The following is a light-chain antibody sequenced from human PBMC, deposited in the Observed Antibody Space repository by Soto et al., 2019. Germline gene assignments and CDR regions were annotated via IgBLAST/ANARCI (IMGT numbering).Light chain of an antibody. Sequence: DIQMTQSPSTLSASVGDRVTITCRASQSISSWLAWYQQKPGKAPKLLIYKASSLESGAPSRFSGSGSGTEFTLTLSSLQPDDFAAYYCQQYNSYSPLTFGGGTKVEIQ. CDR2: KAS. J-gene: IGKJ4*01. CDR1: QSISSW. CDR3: QQYNSYSPLT. V-gene: IGKV1-5*03.